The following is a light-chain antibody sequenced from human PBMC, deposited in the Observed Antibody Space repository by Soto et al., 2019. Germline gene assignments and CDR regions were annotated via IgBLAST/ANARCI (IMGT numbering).Light chain of an antibody. V-gene: IGKV3-11*01. CDR2: DAS. CDR1: QSVSSY. CDR3: QQRRNWPPWT. J-gene: IGKJ1*01. Sequence: EIVLTQSPATLSLSPGERATLSCRASQSVSSYLAWYQQKPGQAPRLLIYDASNRATGIPARFSGSGSGTDFTLTISSLEPEDFAAYYCQQRRNWPPWTFGQGTKVEIK.